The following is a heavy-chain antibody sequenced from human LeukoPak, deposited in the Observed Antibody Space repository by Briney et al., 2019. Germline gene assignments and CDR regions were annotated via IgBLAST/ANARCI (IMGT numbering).Heavy chain of an antibody. V-gene: IGHV3-7*01. D-gene: IGHD2-2*01. J-gene: IGHJ5*02. Sequence: GGSLRLSCAAPGFSFSSISMGWVRQAPGKGLEWVAYIKRVGRQKYYMDSVKGRFDISRDNAKNTLYLQKNSLRGEDTAVYYCARLGLEVGGPNWFDPWGQGTLVTVSS. CDR3: ARLGLEVGGPNWFDP. CDR2: IKRVGRQK. CDR1: GFSFSSIS.